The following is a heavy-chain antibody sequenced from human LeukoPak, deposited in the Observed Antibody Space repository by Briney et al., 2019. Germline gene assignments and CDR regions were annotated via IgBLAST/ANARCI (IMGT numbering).Heavy chain of an antibody. CDR1: GFTFDSYE. V-gene: IGHV3-48*03. D-gene: IGHD3-3*01. CDR2: ISSSGSTI. J-gene: IGHJ4*02. CDR3: ARGTIFGVDSGAMDY. Sequence: GGSLRLSCAASGFTFDSYEMNWVRQAPGKGLEWVSYISSSGSTIYFAEYVKGRFAISRDNAKKSLDLQMNSLRAEDTAVYYCARGTIFGVDSGAMDYWGQGTLVTVSS.